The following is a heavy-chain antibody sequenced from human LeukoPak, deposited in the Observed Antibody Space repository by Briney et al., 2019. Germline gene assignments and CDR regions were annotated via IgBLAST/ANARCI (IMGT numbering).Heavy chain of an antibody. J-gene: IGHJ4*02. Sequence: GGSLRLSCAASGFTFSTYEMNWVRQAPGKGLEWVSYISSSGSIKYYADSVKGRFTISRDNAKNSLYLQMNSLRAEDTALYYCARDPRGGYADLNYWGQGTLVTASS. D-gene: IGHD5-12*01. CDR3: ARDPRGGYADLNY. CDR2: ISSSGSIK. V-gene: IGHV3-48*03. CDR1: GFTFSTYE.